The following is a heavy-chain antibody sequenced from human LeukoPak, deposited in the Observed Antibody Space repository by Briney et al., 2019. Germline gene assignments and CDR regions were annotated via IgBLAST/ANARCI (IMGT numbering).Heavy chain of an antibody. J-gene: IGHJ4*02. CDR2: ISPSGAST. V-gene: IGHV1-46*01. Sequence: ASVKVSCKASGYTFTSYYMHGVRQAPGQGLEWMGIISPSGASTTYAQNFQGRVTMTRDMSTSTLYMELSSLKSEDTAVYYCARGGEMATPFDYWGQGTLVTVSS. D-gene: IGHD5-24*01. CDR3: ARGGEMATPFDY. CDR1: GYTFTSYY.